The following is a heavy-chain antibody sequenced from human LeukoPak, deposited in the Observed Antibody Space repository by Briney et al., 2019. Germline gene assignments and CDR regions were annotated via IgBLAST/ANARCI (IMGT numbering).Heavy chain of an antibody. V-gene: IGHV4-30-2*01. CDR1: GGSISSGGYS. Sequence: SETLSLTCAVSGGSISSGGYSWSWIRQPPGKGLEWIGYIYHSGSTYYNPSLKSRVTISVDRSKNQFSLKLSSVTAADTAVYYCAREGHYTMDVWGQGTTVTVSS. D-gene: IGHD3-10*01. J-gene: IGHJ6*02. CDR2: IYHSGST. CDR3: AREGHYTMDV.